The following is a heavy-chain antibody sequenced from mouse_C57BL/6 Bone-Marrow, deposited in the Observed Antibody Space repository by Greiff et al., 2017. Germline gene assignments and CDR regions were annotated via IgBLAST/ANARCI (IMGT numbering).Heavy chain of an antibody. CDR2: IWTGGGT. Sequence: VKLMESGPGLVAPSQSLSITCTVSGFSLTSYAISWVRQPPGKGLAWLGVIWTGGGTNYNSALKSRLSISKDNSKSQVFLKMNSRQTDDTARYYCARTITTVVPYSYCDVWGTGTTGTVSS. J-gene: IGHJ1*03. V-gene: IGHV2-9-1*01. CDR1: GFSLTSYA. CDR3: ARTITTVVPYSYCDV. D-gene: IGHD1-1*01.